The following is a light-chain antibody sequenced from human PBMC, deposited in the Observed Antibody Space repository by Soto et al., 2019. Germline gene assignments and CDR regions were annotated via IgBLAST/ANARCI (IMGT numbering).Light chain of an antibody. V-gene: IGLV2-11*01. J-gene: IGLJ1*01. CDR2: DVS. Sequence: QSALTQPRSVSGSPGQSVTISCTGTSSDVGGYNYVSWYQQHPGKAPKLMIYDVSKRPSGVPDRFSGCKSGNTASLTISGLQADDEADDYCWSYAGSYPYVFGTGTKLTVL. CDR3: WSYAGSYPYV. CDR1: SSDVGGYNY.